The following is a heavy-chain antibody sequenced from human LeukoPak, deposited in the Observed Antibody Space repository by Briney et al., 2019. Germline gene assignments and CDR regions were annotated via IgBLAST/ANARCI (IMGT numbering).Heavy chain of an antibody. CDR2: MNPKSGDT. Sequence: ASVKVSCKASGYIFIDYEINWVRQATGQGLEWMGWMNPKSGDTGYEQKFQGRVTITRDSSISTVYMELSSLRFEDTALYYCARDLCTNGVCYSDYWGQGTLVTVSS. CDR1: GYIFIDYE. CDR3: ARDLCTNGVCYSDY. V-gene: IGHV1-8*03. J-gene: IGHJ4*02. D-gene: IGHD2-8*01.